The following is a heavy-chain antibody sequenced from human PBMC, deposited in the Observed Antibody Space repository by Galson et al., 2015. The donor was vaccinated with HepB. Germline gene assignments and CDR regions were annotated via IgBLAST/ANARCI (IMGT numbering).Heavy chain of an antibody. D-gene: IGHD2-2*02. V-gene: IGHV3-30*04. CDR1: GFTFSSYA. Sequence: SLRLSCAASGFTFSSYAMHWVRQAPGKGLEWVAVISYDGSNKYYADSVKGRFTISRDNSKNTLYLQMNSLRSEDTAVYYCARCGSIVVVPAAIQGFDYWGQGTLVTVSS. CDR3: ARCGSIVVVPAAIQGFDY. CDR2: ISYDGSNK. J-gene: IGHJ4*02.